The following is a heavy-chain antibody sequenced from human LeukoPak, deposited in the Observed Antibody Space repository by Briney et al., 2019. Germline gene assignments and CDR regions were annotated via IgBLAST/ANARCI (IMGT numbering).Heavy chain of an antibody. CDR3: ARGNKREGAAAE. J-gene: IGHJ4*02. Sequence: PSETLSLTCTVSGGSISSYYLSWIRQPPGKGLEWIGYIYYSGSTNYNPSLKSRVTISVDTSKNQFSLKLSSVTAADTAVYYCARGNKREGAAAEWGQGTLVTVSS. D-gene: IGHD6-13*01. CDR2: IYYSGST. V-gene: IGHV4-59*01. CDR1: GGSISSYY.